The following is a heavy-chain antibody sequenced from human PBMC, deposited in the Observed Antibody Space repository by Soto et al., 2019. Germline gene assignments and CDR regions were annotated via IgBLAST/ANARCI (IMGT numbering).Heavy chain of an antibody. CDR2: IIPIFGTA. Sequence: QVQLVQSGAEVQKPGSSVKVSCKTSGGTFSTYSIVWVRQAPGEGLEWMGGIIPIFGTANYAQKFQDRVTITADKSTNTAFMELSSLKSEDTAMYYCASSSGNNYGVGTNYYFDYWCQGTLVTVSS. CDR1: GGTFSTYS. V-gene: IGHV1-69*06. D-gene: IGHD1-26*01. CDR3: ASSSGNNYGVGTNYYFDY. J-gene: IGHJ4*02.